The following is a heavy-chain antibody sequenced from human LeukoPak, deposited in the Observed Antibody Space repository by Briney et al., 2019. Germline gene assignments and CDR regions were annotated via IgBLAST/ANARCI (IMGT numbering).Heavy chain of an antibody. Sequence: GGSLRLSCAASGFSLSSYAMHWVRQAPGKGLEGVAIISYDGSKKNYADSVKGRFTISRDNSKNTLYLQMNSLRAEDTAVYYCARSAAAGRIVATFGYWGQGTLVIVSS. J-gene: IGHJ4*02. CDR1: GFSLSSYA. V-gene: IGHV3-30*04. CDR3: ARSAAAGRIVATFGY. CDR2: ISYDGSKK. D-gene: IGHD5-12*01.